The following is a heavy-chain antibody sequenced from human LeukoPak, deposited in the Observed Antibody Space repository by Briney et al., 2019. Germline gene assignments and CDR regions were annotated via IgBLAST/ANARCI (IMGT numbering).Heavy chain of an antibody. D-gene: IGHD6-6*01. J-gene: IGHJ3*01. CDR3: ARSSYSSSSSV. CDR2: INSDGSEG. Sequence: GGSLRLSCTASGFTFSSYAMSWVRQAPGKGLEWVASINSDGSEGYYADVVKGRFTISRDNAKNSLYLQINSLRAEDTAVYYCARSSYSSSSSVWGQGTMVTVSS. V-gene: IGHV3-7*03. CDR1: GFTFSSYA.